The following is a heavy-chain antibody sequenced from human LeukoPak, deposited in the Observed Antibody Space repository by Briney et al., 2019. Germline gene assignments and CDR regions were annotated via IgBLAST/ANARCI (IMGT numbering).Heavy chain of an antibody. Sequence: SETLSLTCAVYGGSLSGYYWSWIRQPPGKGLEWIGEINHSGSTNYNPSLKSRVTISVDTSKNQFSLKLSSVTAADTAVYYCAVKYYDSSGYYGLFDYWGQGTLVTVSS. CDR3: AVKYYDSSGYYGLFDY. J-gene: IGHJ4*02. CDR2: INHSGST. V-gene: IGHV4-34*01. CDR1: GGSLSGYY. D-gene: IGHD3-22*01.